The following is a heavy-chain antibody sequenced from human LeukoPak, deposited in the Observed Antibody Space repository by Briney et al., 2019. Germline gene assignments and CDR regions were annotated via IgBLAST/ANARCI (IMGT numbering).Heavy chain of an antibody. Sequence: SETLSLTCTVSGDSFSRYYWSWIRQPAGKGLQWIGRIYSTGSTNYNPSLKSRVTMSLDMSKNQISLKLSSVTAADTAVYYCARVDYYNISNYYMAFDIWGQGTMVTVSS. D-gene: IGHD3-22*01. V-gene: IGHV4-4*07. J-gene: IGHJ3*02. CDR1: GDSFSRYY. CDR2: IYSTGST. CDR3: ARVDYYNISNYYMAFDI.